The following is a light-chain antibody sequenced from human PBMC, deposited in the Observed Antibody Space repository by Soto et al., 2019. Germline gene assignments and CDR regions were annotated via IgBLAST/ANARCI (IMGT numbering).Light chain of an antibody. J-gene: IGKJ1*01. Sequence: DIQMTQSPSTLSGXXXXXXXXXXXASQTISSWLAWYQQKPGKAPKLLIYKAXTLKSWVPSRFSGSGSGTEFTLTISSLQPDDFATYYCQHYNSYSEAFGQGTKVDI. CDR3: QHYNSYSEA. CDR1: QTISSW. CDR2: KAX. V-gene: IGKV1-5*03.